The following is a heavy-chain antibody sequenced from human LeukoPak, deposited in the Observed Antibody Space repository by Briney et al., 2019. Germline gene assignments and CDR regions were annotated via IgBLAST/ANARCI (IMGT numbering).Heavy chain of an antibody. CDR2: ISYDGSNK. CDR3: AKGGGSYYSEAPSEFDY. Sequence: PGGSLRLSCAASGFTFDDYAMHWVRQAPGKGLEWVAVISYDGSNKYYADSVKGRFTISRDNSKNTLYLQMNSLRAEDTAVYYCAKGGGSYYSEAPSEFDYWGQGTLVTVSS. J-gene: IGHJ4*02. V-gene: IGHV3-30*18. CDR1: GFTFDDYA. D-gene: IGHD1-26*01.